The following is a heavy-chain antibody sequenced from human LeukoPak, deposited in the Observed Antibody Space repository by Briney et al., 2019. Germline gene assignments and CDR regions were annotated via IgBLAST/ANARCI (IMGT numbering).Heavy chain of an antibody. CDR3: ARGSGGWFYYYYYMDV. J-gene: IGHJ6*03. V-gene: IGHV3-30*04. CDR1: GFTFSSYA. D-gene: IGHD6-19*01. CDR2: ISYDGSNK. Sequence: GGSLRLSCAASGFTFSSYAMHWVRQAPGKGLEWVAVISYDGSNKYYADSVKGRFTISRDNSKNTLYLQMNSLRAEDTAVYYCARGSGGWFYYYYYMDVWGKGTTVTVSS.